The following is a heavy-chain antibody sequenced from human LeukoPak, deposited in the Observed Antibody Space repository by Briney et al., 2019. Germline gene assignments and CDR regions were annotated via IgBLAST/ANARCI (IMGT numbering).Heavy chain of an antibody. Sequence: PSETLSLTCTVSGGSISSYYWSWIRQPPGKGLEWIGYIYYSGSTYYNPSLKSRVTISVDTPKNQFSLKLSSVTAADTAVYYCASHYFDDAFDIWGQGTMVTVSS. CDR2: IYYSGST. CDR3: ASHYFDDAFDI. V-gene: IGHV4-59*08. D-gene: IGHD3-10*01. CDR1: GGSISSYY. J-gene: IGHJ3*02.